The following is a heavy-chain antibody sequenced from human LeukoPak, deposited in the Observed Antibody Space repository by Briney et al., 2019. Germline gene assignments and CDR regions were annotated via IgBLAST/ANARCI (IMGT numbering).Heavy chain of an antibody. Sequence: SETLSLTCTVSGGSLSSYYWSWIRQPPGKGLEWIGYIYYSGSTNYNPSLKSRVTISVDTSKNQFSLKLSSVTAADTAVYYCARGASSSSGGYYYYYMDVWGKGTTVTVS. D-gene: IGHD6-6*01. CDR1: GGSLSSYY. V-gene: IGHV4-59*01. J-gene: IGHJ6*03. CDR3: ARGASSSSGGYYYYYMDV. CDR2: IYYSGST.